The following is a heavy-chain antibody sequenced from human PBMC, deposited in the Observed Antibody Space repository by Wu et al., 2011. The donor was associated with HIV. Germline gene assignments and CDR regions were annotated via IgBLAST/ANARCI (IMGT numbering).Heavy chain of an antibody. CDR1: GGTFSSNA. V-gene: IGHV1-69*05. Sequence: LVQVWGVRVKKPGSSVKVSCKASGGTFSSNAISWVRQAPGQGLEWMGGIIPIFGTANYAQKFQGRVTITTGESTSTAYMELSSLRSDDTAVYYCARSRYPYYYYAVDVWGQGTTVTVSS. D-gene: IGHD2-2*02. CDR3: ARSRYPYYYYAVDV. CDR2: IIPIFGTA. J-gene: IGHJ6*02.